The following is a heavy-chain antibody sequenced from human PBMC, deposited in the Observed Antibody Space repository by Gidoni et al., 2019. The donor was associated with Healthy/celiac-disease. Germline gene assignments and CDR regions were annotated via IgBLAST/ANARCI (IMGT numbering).Heavy chain of an antibody. CDR1: GGTFSSYA. Sequence: QVQLVQSGAEVKKPGSSVKVSCKASGGTFSSYAISWVRQAPGQGLEWMGGIIPIFGTANYAQKFQGRVTITADESTSTAYMELSSLRSEDTAVYYCARGGDYDYVWGSHENWFDPWGQGTLVTVSS. CDR2: IIPIFGTA. D-gene: IGHD3-16*01. CDR3: ARGGDYDYVWGSHENWFDP. V-gene: IGHV1-69*01. J-gene: IGHJ5*02.